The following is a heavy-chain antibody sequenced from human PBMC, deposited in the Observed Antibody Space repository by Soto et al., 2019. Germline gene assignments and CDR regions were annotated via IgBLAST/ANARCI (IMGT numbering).Heavy chain of an antibody. CDR1: GGSISSSSYY. Sequence: QLQLQESGPGLVKPSETLSLTCTVSGGSISSSSYYWGWIRQPPGKGLEWIGSIYYSGSTYYNPSLKSRVTISVDTSKNQFSLKLSSVTAADTAVYYCARQVPPDAFDIWGQGTMVTVSS. J-gene: IGHJ3*02. CDR2: IYYSGST. V-gene: IGHV4-39*01. CDR3: ARQVPPDAFDI.